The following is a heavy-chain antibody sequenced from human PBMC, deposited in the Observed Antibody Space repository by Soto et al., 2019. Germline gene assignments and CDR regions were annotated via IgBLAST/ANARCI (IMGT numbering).Heavy chain of an antibody. J-gene: IGHJ4*02. D-gene: IGHD1-1*01. CDR1: GFTFTSYG. Sequence: VQLLASGGGLVQPGGSLRLSCVVSGFTFTSYGVTWVRQAPGKGLEWVCGFSGGGGATHYRASGKGRFTIARDDSRRTVYLQMNSLGVDNTAVYSCVKWNGYGDYWGQGTLVSVSS. CDR2: FSGGGGAT. CDR3: VKWNGYGDY. V-gene: IGHV3-23*01.